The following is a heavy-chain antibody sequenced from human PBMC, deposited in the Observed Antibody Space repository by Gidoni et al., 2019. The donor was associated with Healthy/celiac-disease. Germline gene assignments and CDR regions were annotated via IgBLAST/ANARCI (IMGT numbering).Heavy chain of an antibody. J-gene: IGHJ6*02. CDR3: AKGQYSSSSPCMDV. CDR1: GFTFSSYA. V-gene: IGHV3-23*01. Sequence: EVQLLESGGGLVQPGGALRPSCAASGFTFSSYAMSWVRQAPGKGLEWVSAISGSGGSTYYADSVKGRFTISRDNSKNTLYLQMNSLRAEDTAVYYCAKGQYSSSSPCMDVWGQGTTVTVSS. D-gene: IGHD6-6*01. CDR2: ISGSGGST.